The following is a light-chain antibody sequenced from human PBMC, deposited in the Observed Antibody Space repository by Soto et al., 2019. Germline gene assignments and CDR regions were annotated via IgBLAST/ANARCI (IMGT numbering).Light chain of an antibody. CDR2: DVS. CDR3: CSYGGTFYV. J-gene: IGLJ1*01. Sequence: QSVLTQPRSVSGPPGQSVTISCTETSSDVDDYNYVSWFQQHPGKAPKLMIYDVSERPSGVPDRFSGSKSGNTASLTISGLQAEDEADYYCCSYGGTFYVFGTGTKVTVL. CDR1: SSDVDDYNY. V-gene: IGLV2-11*01.